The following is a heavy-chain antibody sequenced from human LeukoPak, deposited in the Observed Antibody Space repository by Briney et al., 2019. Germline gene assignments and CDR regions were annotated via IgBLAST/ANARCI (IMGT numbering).Heavy chain of an antibody. CDR1: GDSISRSSSY. CDR2: LQFGGAT. D-gene: IGHD2-15*01. V-gene: IGHV4-39*01. Sequence: SETLSLTCTVSGDSISRSSSYWGWIRQPPGKGLEWIGRLQFGGATYYSPSLKSRVTKSVHTSHNQFPLQVNSVTAADTAVYCCARHVSDCSAGSCYSYFDPWGQGTLVTVSS. CDR3: ARHVSDCSAGSCYSYFDP. J-gene: IGHJ5*02.